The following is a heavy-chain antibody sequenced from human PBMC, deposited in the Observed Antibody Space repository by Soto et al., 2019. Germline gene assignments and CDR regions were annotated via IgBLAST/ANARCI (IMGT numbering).Heavy chain of an antibody. V-gene: IGHV1-8*01. D-gene: IGHD3-10*01. Sequence: QVQLVQSGAEVKKPGASVKVSCKASGYTFTSYDIHWVRQATGQGLEWMGWMNPNSGNTGYAQKFQGRVTMTRNTSISTAYMELSSLRSEDTAVYYCASVRTYYYGSGSPGAFDIWGQGTMVTVSS. CDR3: ASVRTYYYGSGSPGAFDI. J-gene: IGHJ3*02. CDR1: GYTFTSYD. CDR2: MNPNSGNT.